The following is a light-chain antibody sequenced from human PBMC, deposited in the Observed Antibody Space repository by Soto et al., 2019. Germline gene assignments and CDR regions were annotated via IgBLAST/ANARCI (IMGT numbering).Light chain of an antibody. CDR1: QDISNF. CDR2: DAS. CDR3: QQFDILPT. J-gene: IGKJ2*01. V-gene: IGKV1-33*01. Sequence: DIPMTQSLSSLSASVGDRVTITCQASQDISNFLNWYQQKPGKAPKLLIYDASNLEAGVPSRFSGSGSGTDFTFTISSLQPEDNATYYCQQFDILPTFGQGTSWRSN.